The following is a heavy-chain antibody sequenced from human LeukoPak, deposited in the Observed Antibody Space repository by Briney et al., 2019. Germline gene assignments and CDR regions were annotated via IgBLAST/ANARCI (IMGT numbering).Heavy chain of an antibody. Sequence: SETLSLTCTVSGGSISSGGYYWSWIRQLPGKGLEWIGYIFHSGTTKFNPSLKSRVTISIDTSKHQFSLKLTSVTAADTAMYYCARCGDASAWFDPWGQGTLVTVSS. D-gene: IGHD7-27*01. V-gene: IGHV4-61*08. CDR1: GGSISSGGYY. CDR3: ARCGDASAWFDP. CDR2: IFHSGTT. J-gene: IGHJ5*02.